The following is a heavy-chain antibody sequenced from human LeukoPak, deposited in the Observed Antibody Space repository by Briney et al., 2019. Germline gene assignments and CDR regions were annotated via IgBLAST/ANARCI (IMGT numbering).Heavy chain of an antibody. Sequence: SETLSLTCAVYGGSFSGYYWSWIRQPPGKGLEWVGEINHSGSTNYNPSLRSRVTTTVDTSNNQFSLKLSSVTAADTAVYHCAKGRSVVVVVPAAIYGMDVWGQGTTVTVSS. CDR1: GGSFSGYY. D-gene: IGHD2-2*01. V-gene: IGHV4-34*01. CDR2: INHSGST. J-gene: IGHJ6*02. CDR3: AKGRSVVVVVPAAIYGMDV.